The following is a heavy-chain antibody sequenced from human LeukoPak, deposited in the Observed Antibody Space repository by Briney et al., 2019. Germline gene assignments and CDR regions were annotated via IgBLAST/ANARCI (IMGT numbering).Heavy chain of an antibody. D-gene: IGHD6-13*01. V-gene: IGHV3-33*01. CDR3: AREYSSSWPFYY. CDR2: IWYDGSNK. Sequence: PGGSLRLSCAASGFTFSSYGMHWVRQAPGKGLEWVAVIWYDGSNKYYADSVKGRFTISRDNSKNTLYLQMNSLRADDTAVYYCAREYSSSWPFYYGGQGTLVTVSS. CDR1: GFTFSSYG. J-gene: IGHJ4*02.